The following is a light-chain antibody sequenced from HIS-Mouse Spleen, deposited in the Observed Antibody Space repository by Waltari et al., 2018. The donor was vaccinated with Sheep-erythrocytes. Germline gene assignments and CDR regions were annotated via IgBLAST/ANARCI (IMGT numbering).Light chain of an antibody. CDR1: SSDVGGYNY. Sequence: QSALTQPRSVSGSPGQSVTISCTGTSSDVGGYNYVSWYQQHPGKAPKLMIYDVSKRPSGVPDRFSCSKSGNTASLTISGLQAEDEADYYCGSYAGSYNHVFATGTKVTVL. J-gene: IGLJ1*01. CDR2: DVS. V-gene: IGLV2-11*01. CDR3: GSYAGSYNHV.